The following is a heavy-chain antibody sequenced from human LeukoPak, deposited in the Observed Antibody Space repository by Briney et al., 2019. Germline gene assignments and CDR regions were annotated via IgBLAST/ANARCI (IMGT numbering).Heavy chain of an antibody. CDR1: GGSIRSSNW. Sequence: SETLSLTCAVSGGSIRSSNWWSWVRQPPGKGLEWIGEIYHSGSTNYNPSLKSRVTISVDTSKNQFSLKLSSVTAADTAVYYCARGKSYYYDSSGYLGFDYWGQGTLVTVSS. D-gene: IGHD3-22*01. V-gene: IGHV4-4*02. CDR2: IYHSGST. CDR3: ARGKSYYYDSSGYLGFDY. J-gene: IGHJ4*02.